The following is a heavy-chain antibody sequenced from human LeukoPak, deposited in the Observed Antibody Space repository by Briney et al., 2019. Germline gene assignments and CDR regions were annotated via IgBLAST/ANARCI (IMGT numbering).Heavy chain of an antibody. CDR3: ARSKRITILGVVTPSYYSSYYMDV. J-gene: IGHJ6*03. CDR2: INHSGST. CDR1: GGSFSGYY. D-gene: IGHD3-3*01. V-gene: IGHV4-34*01. Sequence: SETLSLTCAVYGGSFSGYYWSWIRQPPGKGLEWIGEINHSGSTNYNPSLKSRVTISVDTSKNQFSLKLSAVTAADTAVYYCARSKRITILGVVTPSYYSSYYMDVWEKGPTVTVSS.